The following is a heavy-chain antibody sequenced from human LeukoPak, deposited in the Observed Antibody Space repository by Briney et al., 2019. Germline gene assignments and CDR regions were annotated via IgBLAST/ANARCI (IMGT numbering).Heavy chain of an antibody. CDR3: ARVPSSGWYGAFDI. V-gene: IGHV4-61*01. J-gene: IGHJ3*02. CDR1: GGSVSSGSYY. D-gene: IGHD6-19*01. Sequence: SETLSLTCTVSGGSVSSGSYYWSWIRQPPGKGLEWIGYIYYSGSTNYNPSLKSRVTIPVDTSKNQFSLKPSSVTAADTAVYYCARVPSSGWYGAFDIWGQGTMVNVSS. CDR2: IYYSGST.